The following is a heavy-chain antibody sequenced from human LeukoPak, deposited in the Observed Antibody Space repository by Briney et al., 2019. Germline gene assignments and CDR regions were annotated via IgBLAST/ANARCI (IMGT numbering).Heavy chain of an antibody. D-gene: IGHD3-9*01. V-gene: IGHV3-66*01. CDR2: ISSGGDT. Sequence: GGSLRLSCTASGFMVSSNYMSWVRQAPGKGLEWVLLISSGGDTYYADSVKGRFTISRDKSKNTLYLQMNTLRAEDTAVYRCARDWGTYYDILTGDYPSYGMDVWGQGTTVTVSS. CDR1: GFMVSSNY. CDR3: ARDWGTYYDILTGDYPSYGMDV. J-gene: IGHJ6*02.